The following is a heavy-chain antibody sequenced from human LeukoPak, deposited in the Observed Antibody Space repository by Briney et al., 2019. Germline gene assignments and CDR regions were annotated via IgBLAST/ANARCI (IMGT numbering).Heavy chain of an antibody. CDR1: GGTSSSYA. J-gene: IGHJ6*02. CDR2: IIPILGIA. CDR3: ARVYEDRIAARPPYYYYYGMDV. V-gene: IGHV1-69*04. D-gene: IGHD6-6*01. Sequence: ASVKVSCKASGGTSSSYAISWVRQAPGQGLEWMGRIIPILGIANYAQKFQGRVTITADKSTSTAYMELSSLRSEDTAVYYCARVYEDRIAARPPYYYYYGMDVWGQGTTVTVSS.